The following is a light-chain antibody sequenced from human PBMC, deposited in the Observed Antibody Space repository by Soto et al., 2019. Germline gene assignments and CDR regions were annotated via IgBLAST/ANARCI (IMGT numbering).Light chain of an antibody. Sequence: SALTQPPSASGSPGQSIAISCTGTSSVVGAYDFVSWYQQHPDKAPKLLIYEVSNRPSGVSDRFSGSKSGNTASLTISGLQAEDEADYYCSSYTRSSTYVFGTGTKVTVL. CDR2: EVS. CDR1: SSVVGAYDF. V-gene: IGLV2-14*03. CDR3: SSYTRSSTYV. J-gene: IGLJ1*01.